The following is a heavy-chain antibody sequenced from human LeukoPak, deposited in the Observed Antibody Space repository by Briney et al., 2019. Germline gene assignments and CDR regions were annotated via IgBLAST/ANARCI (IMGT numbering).Heavy chain of an antibody. CDR2: IRYDGSNK. CDR1: GFTFSSYG. CDR3: ANCLATPSEESYYNVGGYYYYGMDV. V-gene: IGHV3-30*02. Sequence: PGGSLRLSCAASGFTFSSYGMHWVRQAPGKGLEWVAFIRYDGSNKYYADSVKGRFTISRDNSKNTLYLQMNSLRAEDTAVYYCANCLATPSEESYYNVGGYYYYGMDVWGQGTTVTVSS. D-gene: IGHD3-10*01. J-gene: IGHJ6*02.